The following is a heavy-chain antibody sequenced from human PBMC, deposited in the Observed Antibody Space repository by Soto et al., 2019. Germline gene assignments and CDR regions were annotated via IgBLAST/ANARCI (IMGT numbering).Heavy chain of an antibody. CDR1: VFTVSSNY. D-gene: IGHD5-18*01. V-gene: IGHV3-53*01. J-gene: IGHJ4*02. Sequence: PGWSLRLSCAASVFTVSSNYMSWFRQAPGKGLEWVSVIYSGGSTYYADSVKGRFTISRDNSKNTLYLQMNSLRAEDTTVYYCVRERGYSYAYFDYWGQGTLVTVSS. CDR3: VRERGYSYAYFDY. CDR2: IYSGGST.